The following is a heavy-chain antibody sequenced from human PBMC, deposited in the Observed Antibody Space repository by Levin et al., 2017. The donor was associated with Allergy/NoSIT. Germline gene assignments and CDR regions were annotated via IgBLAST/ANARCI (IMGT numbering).Heavy chain of an antibody. CDR2: ISWDGDST. Sequence: QPGGSLRLSCAASGFTFDDYTMHWVRQAPGKGLEWVSLISWDGDSTYYTDSVKGRFTISRDNNRGSLYLQMDSLTSEDTALYYCAKGGRKYCNGNKCWGYYYSMDVWGPGTTVTVSS. CDR3: AKGGRKYCNGNKCWGYYYSMDV. D-gene: IGHD2/OR15-2a*01. V-gene: IGHV3-43*01. CDR1: GFTFDDYT. J-gene: IGHJ6*02.